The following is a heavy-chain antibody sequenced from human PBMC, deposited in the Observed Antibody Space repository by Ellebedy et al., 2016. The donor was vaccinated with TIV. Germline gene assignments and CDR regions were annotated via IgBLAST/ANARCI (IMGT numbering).Heavy chain of an antibody. CDR1: GYTFSNYY. D-gene: IGHD6-25*01. CDR3: VRDSGRAGTYWYFNL. Sequence: AASVKVSCKASGYTFSNYYLHWVRQAPGQLLAWTGWSDPKRGGTSYAQKFQGRVTMTRDTYISTVYMELRRLTFDDPAMYFCVRDSGRAGTYWYFNLWGRGSLVTVSS. V-gene: IGHV1-2*02. CDR2: SDPKRGGT. J-gene: IGHJ2*01.